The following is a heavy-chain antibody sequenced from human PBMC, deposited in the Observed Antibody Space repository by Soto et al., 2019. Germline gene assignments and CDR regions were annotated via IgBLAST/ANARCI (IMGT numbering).Heavy chain of an antibody. CDR1: GFTFSNAW. Sequence: GGSLRLSCAASGFTFSNAWMSWVRQAPGKGLEWVGRIKSKTDGGTTDYAAPVKGRFTISRDDSKNTLYLQMNSLKTEDTAVYYCTTDISGIVVVPAALYTTIFGVVTSTPFDYWGQGTLVTVSS. J-gene: IGHJ4*02. CDR3: TTDISGIVVVPAALYTTIFGVVTSTPFDY. D-gene: IGHD2-2*01. V-gene: IGHV3-15*01. CDR2: IKSKTDGGTT.